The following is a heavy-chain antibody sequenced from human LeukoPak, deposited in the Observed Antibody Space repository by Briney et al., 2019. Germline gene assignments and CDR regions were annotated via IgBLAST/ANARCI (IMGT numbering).Heavy chain of an antibody. CDR1: GGSISSYY. CDR2: ISTSGST. V-gene: IGHV4-4*07. CDR3: ARGRKDYVWGSYRFPIFDY. Sequence: SETLSLTCTVSGGSISSYYWSWIRQPAGKGLEWIGRISTSGSTNYNPSLKSRVTMSVDTSKNQFSLKLSSVTAADTAVYYCARGRKDYVWGSYRFPIFDYWGQGTLVTVSS. J-gene: IGHJ4*02. D-gene: IGHD3-16*02.